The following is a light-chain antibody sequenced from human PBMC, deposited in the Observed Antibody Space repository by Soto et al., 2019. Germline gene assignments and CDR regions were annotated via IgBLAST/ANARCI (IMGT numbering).Light chain of an antibody. Sequence: QSVLTQPASVSGSPGQSITISCTGTSSDVGSYNLVSWYQQHPGKAPKLMIYEGSKRPSGVSNRFSGSKSGNTASLTISGLQAEDGADYYCCSYAGSSTLVFGGGTKLPVL. CDR2: EGS. CDR1: SSDVGSYNL. CDR3: CSYAGSSTLV. J-gene: IGLJ2*01. V-gene: IGLV2-23*01.